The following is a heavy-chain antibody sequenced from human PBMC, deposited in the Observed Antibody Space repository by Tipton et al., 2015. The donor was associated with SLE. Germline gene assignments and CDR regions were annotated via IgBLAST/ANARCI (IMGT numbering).Heavy chain of an antibody. J-gene: IGHJ4*02. V-gene: IGHV3-23*01. CDR2: LTSGGDT. D-gene: IGHD6-13*01. CDR3: ARQHLPGSGPSFDS. CDR1: GFAFSSYS. Sequence: GSLRLSCAASGFAFSSYSMYWVRQAPGGGLEWVSTLTSGGDTVYPDSVRGRFTVSGDTPKNTVYLQMNSLRLEDTAVYYCARQHLPGSGPSFDSWGQGTLVTVSS.